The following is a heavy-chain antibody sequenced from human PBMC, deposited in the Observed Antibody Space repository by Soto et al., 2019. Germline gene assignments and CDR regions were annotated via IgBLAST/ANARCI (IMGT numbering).Heavy chain of an antibody. CDR3: AKDLMFRGSGTKSDGFDY. CDR2: ISGSGGST. J-gene: IGHJ4*02. Sequence: GGSLRLSCAASGFTFSSYAMSWVRQAPGKGLEWVSAISGSGGSTYYADSVKGRFTISRDNSKNTLYLQMNSLRAEDTAVYYCAKDLMFRGSGTKSDGFDYWGQGTLVTVSS. CDR1: GFTFSSYA. V-gene: IGHV3-23*01. D-gene: IGHD3-10*01.